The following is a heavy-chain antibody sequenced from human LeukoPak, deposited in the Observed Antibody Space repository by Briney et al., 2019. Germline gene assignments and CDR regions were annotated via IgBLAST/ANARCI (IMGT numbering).Heavy chain of an antibody. Sequence: GGSLRLSCAASGFTFSSYAMNWVRQAPGKGLEWVSYISSSGSTIYYADSVKGRFTISRDNAKNSLYLQMNSLRAEDTAVYYCARPVYSSTTDYWGQGTLVTVSS. D-gene: IGHD6-13*01. CDR3: ARPVYSSTTDY. CDR1: GFTFSSYA. J-gene: IGHJ4*02. CDR2: ISSSGSTI. V-gene: IGHV3-48*03.